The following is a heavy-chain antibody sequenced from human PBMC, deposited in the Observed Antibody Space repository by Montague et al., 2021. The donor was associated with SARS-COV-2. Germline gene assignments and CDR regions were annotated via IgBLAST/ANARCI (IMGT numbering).Heavy chain of an antibody. CDR2: IKNDGRTT. D-gene: IGHD3-16*01. CDR3: AREEASDYPDAFDL. CDR1: GFEFSRYW. Sequence: SLRLSCAASGFEFSRYWIHWVRQVPGKGLVWLSSIKNDGRTTGYXDSVKGRFTISRDNAKNTVYLRINSVTVGDTALYYCAREEASDYPDAFDLWGQGTLVTVSS. J-gene: IGHJ3*01. V-gene: IGHV3-74*01.